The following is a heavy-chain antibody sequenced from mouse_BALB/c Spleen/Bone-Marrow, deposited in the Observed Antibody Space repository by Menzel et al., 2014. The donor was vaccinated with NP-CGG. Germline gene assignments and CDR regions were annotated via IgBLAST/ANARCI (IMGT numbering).Heavy chain of an antibody. D-gene: IGHD2-14*01. CDR3: ARSGYRYLFAY. CDR2: ISYSGST. CDR1: GYSITSDYA. V-gene: IGHV3-2*02. Sequence: DVQLQESGPGLVKPSQSLSLTCTVTGYSITSDYAWNWIRQFPGNKLEWMGYISYSGSTSYNPSLKSRISITRDTSKNQFFLQLNSVTTEDTATYYRARSGYRYLFAYWGQGTLVTVSA. J-gene: IGHJ3*01.